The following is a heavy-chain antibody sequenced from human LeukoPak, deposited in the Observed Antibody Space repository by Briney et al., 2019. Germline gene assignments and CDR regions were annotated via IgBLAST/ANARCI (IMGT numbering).Heavy chain of an antibody. CDR3: ARDRYDFWTGRPAFDY. D-gene: IGHD3-3*01. V-gene: IGHV3-7*01. CDR2: IKQDGSAK. CDR1: GFTFNRYW. Sequence: PGGSLRLSCAASGFTFNRYWMSWVRQAPGKELQWVANIKQDGSAKYYVDSVKGRFTISRDNAKNSLYLQMNSLRAEDTAVYYCARDRYDFWTGRPAFDYWGQGTLVTVSS. J-gene: IGHJ4*02.